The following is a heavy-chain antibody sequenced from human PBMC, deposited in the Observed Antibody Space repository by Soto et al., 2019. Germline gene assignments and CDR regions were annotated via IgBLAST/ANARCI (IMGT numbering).Heavy chain of an antibody. Sequence: PGGSLRLSCAASGFTFSSYAMSWVRQAPGKGLEWVSAISGSGGSTYYADSVKGRFTISRDNSKNTLYLQMNSLRAEDTAVYYCAKDLIRDYDFWSGPGAFDIWGQGTMVTVSS. CDR1: GFTFSSYA. J-gene: IGHJ3*02. CDR3: AKDLIRDYDFWSGPGAFDI. D-gene: IGHD3-3*01. CDR2: ISGSGGST. V-gene: IGHV3-23*01.